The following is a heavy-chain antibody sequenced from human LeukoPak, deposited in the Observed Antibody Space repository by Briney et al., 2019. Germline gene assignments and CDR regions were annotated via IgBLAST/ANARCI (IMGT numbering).Heavy chain of an antibody. V-gene: IGHV3-48*03. CDR1: GFTFSSYE. J-gene: IGHJ4*02. CDR2: ISSSGSTI. Sequence: GSLRLSCAASGFTFSSYEMNWVRQAPGKGLEWVSYISSSGSTIYYADSVKGRFTISRDNAKNSLYLQMNSLRAEDTAVYYCARARDGYFDYWGQGTPVTVSS. CDR3: ARARDGYFDY. D-gene: IGHD5-24*01.